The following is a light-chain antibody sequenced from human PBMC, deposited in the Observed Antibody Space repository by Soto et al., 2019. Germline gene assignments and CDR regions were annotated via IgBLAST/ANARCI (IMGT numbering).Light chain of an antibody. V-gene: IGKV2-28*01. J-gene: IGKJ1*01. CDR2: GAS. CDR1: PSLLHSNGYNY. Sequence: DIVMTQSPLSLPVTPGEAASISCRSSPSLLHSNGYNYLDWYLQKPGQAPRLLIYGASRRATGIPERFSGSGSGTDFTLTISSLEPEDFAVYYCQQRSNWPQTFGQGTK. CDR3: QQRSNWPQT.